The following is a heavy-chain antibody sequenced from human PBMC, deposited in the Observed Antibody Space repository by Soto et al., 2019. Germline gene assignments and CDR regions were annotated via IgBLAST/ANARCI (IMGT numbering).Heavy chain of an antibody. CDR3: ARGRASGSYHLLFY. V-gene: IGHV1-8*01. Sequence: ASVKVSCKASGNTFTSYDINWVRQATGHGLEWMGWINPNSGNIGYAQKFQGRVTMTRDTAIRTAYMEVSRLRSDDTAVYYCARGRASGSYHLLFYCGQGTLVTVSS. CDR1: GNTFTSYD. D-gene: IGHD3-10*01. CDR2: INPNSGNI. J-gene: IGHJ4*02.